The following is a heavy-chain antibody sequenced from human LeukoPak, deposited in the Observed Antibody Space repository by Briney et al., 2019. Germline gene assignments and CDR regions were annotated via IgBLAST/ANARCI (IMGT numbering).Heavy chain of an antibody. CDR3: ASTRWLQDYFDY. J-gene: IGHJ4*02. V-gene: IGHV1-24*01. CDR2: FDPEDGET. D-gene: IGHD5-24*01. Sequence: ASVKVSCKVSGYTLTELSMHWVRQAPGKGLEWMGGFDPEDGETIYAQKFQGRVTMTEDTSTDTAYMELSSLGSEDTAVYYCASTRWLQDYFDYWGQGTLVTVSS. CDR1: GYTLTELS.